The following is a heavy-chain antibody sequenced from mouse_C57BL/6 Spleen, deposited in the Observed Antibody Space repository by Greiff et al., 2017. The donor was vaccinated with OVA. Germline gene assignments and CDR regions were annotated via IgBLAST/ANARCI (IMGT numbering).Heavy chain of an antibody. CDR3: ARHFNYYANEGYAMDY. J-gene: IGHJ4*01. Sequence: VQLQQSGAELVRPGASVKLSCKASGYAFTDYYINWVKQRPGQGLEWIARIYPGSGNTYYNEKFKGKATLTAEKSSSTAYMQLSSLTSEDSAVYFCARHFNYYANEGYAMDYWGQGTSVTVSS. CDR2: IYPGSGNT. D-gene: IGHD2-1*01. V-gene: IGHV1-76*01. CDR1: GYAFTDYY.